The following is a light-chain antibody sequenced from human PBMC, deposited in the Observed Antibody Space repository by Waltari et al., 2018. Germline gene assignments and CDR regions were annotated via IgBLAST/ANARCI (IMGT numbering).Light chain of an antibody. CDR2: GAS. CDR1: QSLTKRY. V-gene: IGKV3-20*01. Sequence: VLTQSPGTLSLSPGERATLSCRASQSLTKRYLAWYQQKPGRAPRLLIYGASNRAAGIPDRFSGSGSGTDFTLTISRLEPEDFAVYYCQQYGSSVLYTFGQGTKLEIK. J-gene: IGKJ2*01. CDR3: QQYGSSVLYT.